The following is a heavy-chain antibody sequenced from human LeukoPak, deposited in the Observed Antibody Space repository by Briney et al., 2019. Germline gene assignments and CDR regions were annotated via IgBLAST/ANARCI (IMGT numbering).Heavy chain of an antibody. CDR2: ISYDGSNK. D-gene: IGHD3-3*01. CDR3: VKGYYDFDY. J-gene: IGHJ4*02. V-gene: IGHV3-30*18. Sequence: PGGSLRLSCTASGFSFSNYGMHWVRQAPGKGLEWVTVISYDGSNKYYADSVKGRVTISRDNSKNTLYLQMNSLRAEDTAVYYCVKGYYDFDYWGQGTLVTVFS. CDR1: GFSFSNYG.